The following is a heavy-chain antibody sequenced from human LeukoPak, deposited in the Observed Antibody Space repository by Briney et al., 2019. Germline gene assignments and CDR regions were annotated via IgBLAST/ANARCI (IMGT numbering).Heavy chain of an antibody. J-gene: IGHJ4*02. CDR2: TYYRSEWYN. CDR1: GDSVSSNSAA. V-gene: IGHV6-1*01. D-gene: IGHD3-10*01. CDR3: ARGGYYGSGSFYSTQTSVFDY. Sequence: SQTLSLTCDISGDSVSSNSAAWNWIRQSPSRGLEWLGRTYYRSEWYNDYSVSVKSRITINPDTSKNQFSLQLNSVTPEDTAVYYCARGGYYGSGSFYSTQTSVFDYWGQGTPVTVSS.